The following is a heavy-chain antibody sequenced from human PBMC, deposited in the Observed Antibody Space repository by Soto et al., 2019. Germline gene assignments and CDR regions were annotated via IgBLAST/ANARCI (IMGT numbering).Heavy chain of an antibody. CDR2: ISGYNGQT. CDR3: ARDNRKELWVEGLNAMDV. CDR1: AYTFTTYG. D-gene: IGHD3-10*01. Sequence: QVQLVQSGPEVKKPGASVKVSCKASAYTFTTYGISWVRQAPGQGLEWMGWISGYNGQTNYPQKFRGRVTLTTDTSTGTTXMELRSLRSDDTAMYYCARDNRKELWVEGLNAMDVWGQGTTVTVSS. V-gene: IGHV1-18*04. J-gene: IGHJ6*02.